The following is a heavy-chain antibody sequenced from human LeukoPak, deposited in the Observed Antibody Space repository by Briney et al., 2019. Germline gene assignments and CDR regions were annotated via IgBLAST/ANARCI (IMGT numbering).Heavy chain of an antibody. CDR1: GFTFSSYA. CDR3: AKDLVGSTTQALYFDY. CDR2: ISGSGGST. J-gene: IGHJ4*02. D-gene: IGHD1-26*01. V-gene: IGHV3-23*01. Sequence: GGSLRLSCAASGFTSGFTFSSYAMSWVRQAPGKGLEWVSTISGSGGSTYYADSVKGRFTISRDNSKNTLYLQMNRLRAEDTAVYYCAKDLVGSTTQALYFDYWGQGTLVTVSS.